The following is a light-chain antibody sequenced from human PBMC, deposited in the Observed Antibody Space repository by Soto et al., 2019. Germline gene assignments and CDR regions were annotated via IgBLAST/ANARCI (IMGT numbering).Light chain of an antibody. Sequence: EIVLTQSPGTLSLSPVERATLSCRASQSVTSNYLAWYQQKPGQAPGLLIFGASIRATGIPDRFSGSGSGTDFTLTISRLEPEDFAVYYCQQYGSSGTFGQGTKVDIK. V-gene: IGKV3-20*01. CDR3: QQYGSSGT. CDR2: GAS. CDR1: QSVTSNY. J-gene: IGKJ1*01.